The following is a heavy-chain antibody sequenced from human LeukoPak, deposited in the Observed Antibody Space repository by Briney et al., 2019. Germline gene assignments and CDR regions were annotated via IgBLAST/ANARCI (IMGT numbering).Heavy chain of an antibody. V-gene: IGHV4-59*08. D-gene: IGHD3-10*01. J-gene: IGHJ4*02. CDR3: ARSRGRINLDY. CDR1: GGSISSYY. Sequence: PSETLSLTCTVSGGSISSYYWSWIRRPPGKGLEWIGYIYYSGSTNYNPSLKSRVTISVDTSKNQFSLKLSSVTAADTAVYYCARSRGRINLDYWGQGTLVTVSS. CDR2: IYYSGST.